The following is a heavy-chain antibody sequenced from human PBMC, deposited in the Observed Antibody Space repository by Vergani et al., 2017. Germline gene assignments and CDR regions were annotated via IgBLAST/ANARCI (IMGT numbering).Heavy chain of an antibody. Sequence: QVQLVESGGGVVQPGRSLRLSCAASGFTFSSYAMHWVRQAPGKGLEWVAVISYDGSNKYYADSVKGRFTISRDNSKNTLYLQMNSLRAEDTAVYYCARPGGDWGQGTLVTVSS. V-gene: IGHV3-30-3*01. CDR1: GFTFSSYA. D-gene: IGHD3-16*01. CDR3: ARPGGD. J-gene: IGHJ4*02. CDR2: ISYDGSNK.